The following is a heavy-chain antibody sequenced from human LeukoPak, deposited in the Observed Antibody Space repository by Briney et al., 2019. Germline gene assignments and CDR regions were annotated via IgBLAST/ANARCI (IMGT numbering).Heavy chain of an antibody. Sequence: ASVKVSCKASGYTFTGYYMHWVRQAPGRGLEWMGWINPNSGGTNYAQKFQGRVTMTRDTSISTAYMELSRLRSDDTAVYYCARGLGCSSTSCSVNWFDPWGQGTLVTVSS. D-gene: IGHD2-2*01. CDR2: INPNSGGT. CDR1: GYTFTGYY. CDR3: ARGLGCSSTSCSVNWFDP. J-gene: IGHJ5*02. V-gene: IGHV1-2*02.